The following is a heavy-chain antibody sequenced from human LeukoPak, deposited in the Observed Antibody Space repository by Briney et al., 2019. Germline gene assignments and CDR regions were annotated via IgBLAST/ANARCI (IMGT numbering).Heavy chain of an antibody. D-gene: IGHD2-21*02. CDR3: ARDRLYYFDF. Sequence: SETLSLTCTVSGGSISTYYWSWIRQSPGKGLEWIGYIYYSGSANYNPSLKSRVTISVDTSKNQFPLKLSSVTAADTAVYYCARDRLYYFDFWGQGTLVTVSS. J-gene: IGHJ4*02. V-gene: IGHV4-59*01. CDR1: GGSISTYY. CDR2: IYYSGSA.